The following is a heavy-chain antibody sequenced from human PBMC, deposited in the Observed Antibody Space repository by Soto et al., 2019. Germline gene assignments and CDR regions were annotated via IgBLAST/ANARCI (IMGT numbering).Heavy chain of an antibody. CDR2: IYSGGST. CDR3: ATSIAARTLDYYYMDV. CDR1: GFTVSSNY. D-gene: IGHD6-6*01. Sequence: SLRLSCAASGFTVSSNYMSWVRQAPGKGLEWVSVIYSGGSTYYADSVKGRFTISRHNSKNTLYLQMNSLRAEDTAVYYCATSIAARTLDYYYMDVWGKGTTVTVSS. V-gene: IGHV3-53*04. J-gene: IGHJ6*03.